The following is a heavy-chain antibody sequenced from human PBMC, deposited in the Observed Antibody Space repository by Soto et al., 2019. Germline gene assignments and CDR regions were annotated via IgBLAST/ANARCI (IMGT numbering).Heavy chain of an antibody. Sequence: PGGSLRLSCAASGFTFSSYAMSWVRQAPGKGLEWVSAISGSGGSTYYADSVKGRFTISRDNSKNTLYLQMNSLRAEDTAVYYCANGGYSSGWYGYFDYWGQGTLVTVSS. V-gene: IGHV3-23*01. CDR3: ANGGYSSGWYGYFDY. CDR2: ISGSGGST. CDR1: GFTFSSYA. J-gene: IGHJ4*02. D-gene: IGHD6-19*01.